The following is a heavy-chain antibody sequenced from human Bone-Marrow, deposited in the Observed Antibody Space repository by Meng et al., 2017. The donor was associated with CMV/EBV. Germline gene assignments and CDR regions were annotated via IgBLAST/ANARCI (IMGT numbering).Heavy chain of an antibody. D-gene: IGHD3-10*01. CDR3: ASSITRLANFPDV. CDR1: GGPLDSYT. V-gene: IGHV1-69*02. Sequence: SVKVSCKASGGPLDSYTISWVRQAPGQGLEWVGRVIPILGMSNYALRFQGRLTIIADKFTNTVHMDLSSLTSEDTAVYYCASSITRLANFPDVWGQGTTVTVYS. J-gene: IGHJ6*01. CDR2: VIPILGMS.